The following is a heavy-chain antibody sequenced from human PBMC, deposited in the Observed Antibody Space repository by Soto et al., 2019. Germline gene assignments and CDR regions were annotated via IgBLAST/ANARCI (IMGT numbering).Heavy chain of an antibody. Sequence: SETLSLTCTVPGGSISSSSYYWGWIRQPPGKGLEWIGSIYYSGSTYYNPSLKSRVTISVDTSKNQFSLKLSSVTAADTAVYYCAIHSREINDYGSSGPSGGFDYWGQGTLVTVSS. J-gene: IGHJ4*02. V-gene: IGHV4-39*01. CDR2: IYYSGST. D-gene: IGHD3-22*01. CDR3: AIHSREINDYGSSGPSGGFDY. CDR1: GGSISSSSYY.